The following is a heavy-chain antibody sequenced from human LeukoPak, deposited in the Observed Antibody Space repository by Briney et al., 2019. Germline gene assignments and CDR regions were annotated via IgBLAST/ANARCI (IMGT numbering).Heavy chain of an antibody. V-gene: IGHV3-21*01. CDR3: ARAVAAAGPPPDY. D-gene: IGHD6-13*01. J-gene: IGHJ4*02. CDR1: GFTFSSYA. CDR2: ISATTGNI. Sequence: GGSPRLSCAASGFTFSSYAMNWVRQAPGKGLEWVSSISATTGNIFYADSVRGRFTISRDNAKNSLYLQMNSLTADDTAVYYCARAVAAAGPPPDYWGQGTLVTVSS.